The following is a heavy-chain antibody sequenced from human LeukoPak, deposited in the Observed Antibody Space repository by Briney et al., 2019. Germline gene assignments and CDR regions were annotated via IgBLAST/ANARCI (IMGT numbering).Heavy chain of an antibody. V-gene: IGHV1-8*02. D-gene: IGHD3-3*01. CDR1: GGTFSSYA. CDR3: ARVRLWSGSNWFDP. CDR2: MNPNSGTT. J-gene: IGHJ5*02. Sequence: ASVKVSCKASGGTFSSYAISWVRQAPGQGLEWMGWMNPNSGTTGYAQKFQGRVTMTRNTSISTAYMELSSLRSEDTAVYYCARVRLWSGSNWFDPWGQGTLVTVSS.